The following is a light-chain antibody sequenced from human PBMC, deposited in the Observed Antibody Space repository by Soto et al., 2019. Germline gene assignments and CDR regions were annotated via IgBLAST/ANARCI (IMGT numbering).Light chain of an antibody. CDR1: QGISSY. CDR2: AAS. V-gene: IGKV1-9*01. J-gene: IGKJ2*01. Sequence: IPLTQSPSSLSASVGDRVTITCRASQGISSYLAWYQQKPGKAPKLLIYAASTLQSGVPSRFSGSGSGTDFTLTISSLQPEDFATYYCQQLNSYPRSFGQGTKREIK. CDR3: QQLNSYPRS.